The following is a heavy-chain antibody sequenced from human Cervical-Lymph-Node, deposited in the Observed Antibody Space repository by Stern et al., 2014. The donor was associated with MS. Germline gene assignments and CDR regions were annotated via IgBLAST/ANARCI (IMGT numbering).Heavy chain of an antibody. CDR2: FYGGDDE. CDR1: GFSVSTSDVG. J-gene: IGHJ4*02. V-gene: IGHV2-5*02. Sequence: QVTLRESGPALVKPTQTLTLTCTFSGFSVSTSDVGVAWIRQPPGKALEFLAVFYGGDDERRSPTLMNMLTITKHPSENQVVLRMTNMDPVDTATYYCAYTQIKDLAPYSAFPFWGQGTVFTVSS. D-gene: IGHD4-11*01. CDR3: AYTQIKDLAPYSAFPF.